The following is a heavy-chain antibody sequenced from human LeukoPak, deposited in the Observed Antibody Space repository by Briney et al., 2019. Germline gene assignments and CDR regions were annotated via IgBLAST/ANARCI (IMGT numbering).Heavy chain of an antibody. V-gene: IGHV3-30*02. CDR1: GFTFSSYG. D-gene: IGHD3-10*01. CDR2: VRYDGSNK. J-gene: IGHJ3*02. Sequence: PGGSLRLSCGASGFTFSSYGMHWVRQAPGKGLEWVAFVRYDGSNKYYADSVKGRFTISRDNSKNTLYLQMNSLRAEDTAVYYCARDQNLLLDAFDIWGQGTMVTVSS. CDR3: ARDQNLLLDAFDI.